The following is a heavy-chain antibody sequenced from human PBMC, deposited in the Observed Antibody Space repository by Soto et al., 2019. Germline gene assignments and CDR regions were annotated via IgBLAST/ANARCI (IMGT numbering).Heavy chain of an antibody. CDR3: ARTYDYGDWGAFDI. Sequence: QVQLQQWGAGLLKPSETLSLTCAVYGGSFSGYYWSWIRQPPGKGLEWIGEINHSGSTNYNPSLKSRVTISVDTSKNQFSLKLSSVTAAGTAVYYCARTYDYGDWGAFDIWGQGTMVTVSS. D-gene: IGHD4-17*01. CDR2: INHSGST. CDR1: GGSFSGYY. J-gene: IGHJ3*02. V-gene: IGHV4-34*01.